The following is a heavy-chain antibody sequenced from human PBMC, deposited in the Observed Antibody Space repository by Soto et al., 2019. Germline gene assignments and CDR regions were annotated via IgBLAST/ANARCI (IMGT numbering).Heavy chain of an antibody. J-gene: IGHJ6*02. D-gene: IGHD2-2*01. Sequence: QVQLVQSGAEVKKPGSSVKVSCKASGGTFGSYAISWARQAPGQGLEWMGGIIPITATANCAQKFQGRVTITADESTSTASMQLSSLRSEDTAVYYCARSQGSSTSLEIYYYYYYGMDVWGQGTTVTVSS. CDR2: IIPITATA. CDR3: ARSQGSSTSLEIYYYYYYGMDV. V-gene: IGHV1-69*01. CDR1: GGTFGSYA.